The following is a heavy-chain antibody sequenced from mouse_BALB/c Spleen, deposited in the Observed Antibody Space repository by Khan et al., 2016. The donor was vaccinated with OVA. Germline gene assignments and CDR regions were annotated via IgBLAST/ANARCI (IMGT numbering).Heavy chain of an antibody. CDR3: ARSVTITTVVATDFDY. Sequence: EVQLQESGPGLVKPSQSLSLTCTVTGYSITSDYAWNWIRQFPGNKLEWMDYISYSGRTSYNPSLKSRISITRDTSKNQFFLQLNSLTTEDTATYYCARSVTITTVVATDFDYWGQGTTLTVSS. V-gene: IGHV3-2*02. D-gene: IGHD1-1*01. CDR1: GYSITSDYA. CDR2: ISYSGRT. J-gene: IGHJ2*01.